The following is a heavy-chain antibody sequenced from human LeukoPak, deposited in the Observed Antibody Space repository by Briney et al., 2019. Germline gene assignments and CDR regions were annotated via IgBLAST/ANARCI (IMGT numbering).Heavy chain of an antibody. D-gene: IGHD2-15*01. Sequence: ASVNVSCKASGYTFTSYGISWVRQAPGQGLEWMGWISAYNGNTNYAQKLQGRVTMTTDTSTSTAYMELRSLRSDDTAVCYCARDLVVVAATHGMDVWGQGTTVTVSS. J-gene: IGHJ6*02. CDR2: ISAYNGNT. CDR3: ARDLVVVAATHGMDV. CDR1: GYTFTSYG. V-gene: IGHV1-18*01.